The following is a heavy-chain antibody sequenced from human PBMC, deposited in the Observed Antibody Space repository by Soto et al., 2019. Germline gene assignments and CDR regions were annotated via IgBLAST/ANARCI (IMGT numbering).Heavy chain of an antibody. Sequence: RGSLILSCIFSGFSFAGYAFAWVRQAPWKGLEWVAAGSGGGASTYYADSVKGRLSVSRDKSGNMVYLQMSRLTAGYTAVYYCAKTQSVNGYSSGLDSWGQGTRVAVSS. J-gene: IGHJ4*02. V-gene: IGHV3-23*01. CDR2: GSGGGAST. CDR1: GFSFAGYA. CDR3: AKTQSVNGYSSGLDS. D-gene: IGHD3-22*01.